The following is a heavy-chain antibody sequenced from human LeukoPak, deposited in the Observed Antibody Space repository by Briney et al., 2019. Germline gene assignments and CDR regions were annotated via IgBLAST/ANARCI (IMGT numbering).Heavy chain of an antibody. CDR3: ARDYIGFLEWLFGSCDV. CDR1: GFSFDDYA. CDR2: ISWDSNNI. J-gene: IGHJ6*04. Sequence: PGGSLRLSCAASGFSFDDYAFHWVRHAPGKGLEWVSGISWDSNNIHYADSVRGRFTISRDNAKNSLYLQMNSLRAEDTAVYYCARDYIGFLEWLFGSCDVWGKGTTVTVSS. D-gene: IGHD3-3*02. V-gene: IGHV3-9*01.